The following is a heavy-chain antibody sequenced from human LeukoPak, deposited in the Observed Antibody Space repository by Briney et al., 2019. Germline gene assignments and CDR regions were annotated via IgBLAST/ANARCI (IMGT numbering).Heavy chain of an antibody. CDR2: ISYDGSNK. V-gene: IGHV3-30*18. CDR1: GFTSSSYG. D-gene: IGHD6-13*01. CDR3: AKGRDSRDFDY. J-gene: IGHJ4*02. Sequence: GGSLRLSCAASGFTSSSYGMHWVRQAPGKGLEWVAVISYDGSNKYYADSVKGRFTISRDNSKNTLYLQMNSLRAEDTAVYYCAKGRDSRDFDYWGQGTLVTVSS.